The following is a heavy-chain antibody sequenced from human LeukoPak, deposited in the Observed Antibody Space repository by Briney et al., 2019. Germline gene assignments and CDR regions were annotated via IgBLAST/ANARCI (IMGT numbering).Heavy chain of an antibody. D-gene: IGHD3-10*01. V-gene: IGHV3-30*18. Sequence: GGSLRLSCAASGFTFSSYGMHWVRQAPGKGLEWVALISYDGTNTNYADSVKGRFTISRDNSKNTLYLQMNSLRAEDTAVYYCLKESGGIVFDYWGQGTLVTVSS. J-gene: IGHJ4*02. CDR1: GFTFSSYG. CDR2: ISYDGTNT. CDR3: LKESGGIVFDY.